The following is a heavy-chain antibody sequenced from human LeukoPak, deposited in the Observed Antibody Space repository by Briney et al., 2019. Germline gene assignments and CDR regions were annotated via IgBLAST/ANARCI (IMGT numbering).Heavy chain of an antibody. CDR3: ARAWGLRWGFDP. J-gene: IGHJ5*02. CDR1: GGSFSGYY. Sequence: SETLSLTCAVYGGSFSGYYWSGIRQPPGKGLEWIGEINHSGSTNYNPSLKSRVTISVDTSKNQFSLKLSSVTAADTAVYYCARAWGLRWGFDPWGQGTLVTVSS. V-gene: IGHV4-34*01. CDR2: INHSGST. D-gene: IGHD4-23*01.